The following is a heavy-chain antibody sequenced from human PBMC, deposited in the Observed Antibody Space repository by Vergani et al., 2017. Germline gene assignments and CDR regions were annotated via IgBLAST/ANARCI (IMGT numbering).Heavy chain of an antibody. Sequence: EVQLVESGGGLVKPGGSLRLSCAASGFTFSSYSMNWVRQAPGKGLEWVSYISSSSSTIYYADSVKGRFTISRDNAKNSLYLQMNSLRAEDTAVYYCARERSAWYYYMDVWGKGTTVTVSS. CDR1: GFTFSSYS. J-gene: IGHJ6*03. D-gene: IGHD5-24*01. CDR2: ISSSSSTI. V-gene: IGHV3-21*05. CDR3: ARERSAWYYYMDV.